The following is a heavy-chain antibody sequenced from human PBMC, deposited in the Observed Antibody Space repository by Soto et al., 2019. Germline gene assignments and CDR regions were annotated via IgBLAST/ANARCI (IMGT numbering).Heavy chain of an antibody. D-gene: IGHD1-1*01. V-gene: IGHV5-51*01. Sequence: PGESLKISCKGSGFTFTSYWIAWVRQMPGKGLEWMGIIYPGDSDTSYSPSFQGQVTISADKSISTAYLQWSSLKASDTAIYYCATESQLGLGFEYWGQGTLVTVSS. CDR2: IYPGDSDT. J-gene: IGHJ4*01. CDR1: GFTFTSYW. CDR3: ATESQLGLGFEY.